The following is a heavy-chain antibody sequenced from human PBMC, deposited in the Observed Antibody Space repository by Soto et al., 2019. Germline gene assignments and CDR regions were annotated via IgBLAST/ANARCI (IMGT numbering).Heavy chain of an antibody. CDR3: VRGLTPHKY. CDR2: IRQNGSDT. J-gene: IGHJ4*02. Sequence: EGQLVESGGGLVQPGGSLRLSCVASGFTFEEYWMTWVRQAPGKGLEWVANIRQNGSDTFYVDSVKGRFTISRDNARSSVFLQMNSLRVDDTAVYFCVRGLTPHKYWGQGILVTVSS. CDR1: GFTFEEYW. V-gene: IGHV3-7*01.